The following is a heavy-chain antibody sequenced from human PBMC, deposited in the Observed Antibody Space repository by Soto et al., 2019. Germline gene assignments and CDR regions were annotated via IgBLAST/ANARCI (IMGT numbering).Heavy chain of an antibody. Sequence: EVQLLESGGGLVQPGGSLRLSCAASGFTFSSYGMTWVRQAPGKGLEWVSFSSATGAGTYYADSVKGRFTISRDKSKHTLYLQMTSLRADDTAVYYCAKGRRPGGNSGFYSDFWGQGALVIVS. J-gene: IGHJ4*02. D-gene: IGHD1-7*01. CDR1: GFTFSSYG. V-gene: IGHV3-23*01. CDR3: AKGRRPGGNSGFYSDF. CDR2: SSATGAGT.